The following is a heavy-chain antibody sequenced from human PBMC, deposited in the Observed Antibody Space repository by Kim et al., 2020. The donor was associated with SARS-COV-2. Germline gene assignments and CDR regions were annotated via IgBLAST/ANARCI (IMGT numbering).Heavy chain of an antibody. CDR1: GLSFSDSY. CDR3: ARSGNGYNAFGI. J-gene: IGHJ4*02. D-gene: IGHD5-12*01. Sequence: GGSLRHSCAASGLSFSDSYMNWVRQAPGKGLEWLSFISTRGESIFYADSVEGRFTISRDNAKNSLYLQMNYLRDEDTAVYYCARSGNGYNAFGIWGQGVLVTVSS. V-gene: IGHV3-11*01. CDR2: ISTRGESI.